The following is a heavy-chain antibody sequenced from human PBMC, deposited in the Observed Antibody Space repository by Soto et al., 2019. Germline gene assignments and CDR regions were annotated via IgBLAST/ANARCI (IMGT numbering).Heavy chain of an antibody. V-gene: IGHV1-18*01. D-gene: IGHD4-4*01. Sequence: ASVKVSCKASGYTFVNYGINWVRQAPGQGLEWMGWISAYNGIAHYVEKFQGRVTMTTDTSTSTAYIELRSLRSDDTAVFYCAKDTSTVTTASYYNGMDVWGQGTTVTVSS. CDR3: AKDTSTVTTASYYNGMDV. CDR2: ISAYNGIA. J-gene: IGHJ6*02. CDR1: GYTFVNYG.